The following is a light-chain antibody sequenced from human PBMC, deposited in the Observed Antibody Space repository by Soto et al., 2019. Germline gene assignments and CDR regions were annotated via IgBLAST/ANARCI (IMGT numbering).Light chain of an antibody. V-gene: IGLV2-23*01. CDR1: SSDVGSYNL. J-gene: IGLJ2*01. CDR3: CAFVRSNALL. Sequence: QSALTQPASVSGSPGQSLTISCTGTSSDVGSYNLVSWYQHHPGKAPKFIIYEDNKRPSGVSNRFSGSKSGNTASLTISGLQAEDEADYYCCAFVRSNALLFGGGTQLTV. CDR2: EDN.